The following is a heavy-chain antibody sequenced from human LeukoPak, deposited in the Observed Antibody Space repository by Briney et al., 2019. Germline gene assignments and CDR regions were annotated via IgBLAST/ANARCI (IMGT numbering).Heavy chain of an antibody. Sequence: ASVKVSCKASGYTFTGYYMYWVRQAPGQGLEWMGWINPNSGGTNYAQKFQGRVTMTRDTSISTAYMELSRLRSDDTAVYYCARGAARSSPYYYYYMDVWGKGTTVTVSS. CDR3: ARGAARSSPYYYYYMDV. CDR2: INPNSGGT. J-gene: IGHJ6*03. CDR1: GYTFTGYY. D-gene: IGHD6-6*01. V-gene: IGHV1-2*02.